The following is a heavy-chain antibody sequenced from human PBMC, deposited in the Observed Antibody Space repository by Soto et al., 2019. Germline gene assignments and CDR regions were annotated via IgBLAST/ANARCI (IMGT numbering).Heavy chain of an antibody. CDR3: ARPLDQHHLGFGMDV. CDR2: IWYDGSKI. CDR1: GFTFSSYG. J-gene: IGHJ6*01. D-gene: IGHD3-16*01. V-gene: IGHV3-33*01. Sequence: QVQLVQSGGGVVQPGGSLRLSCAASGFTFSSYGMHWVRQAPGKGLEWVAVIWYDGSKIYYADSVKGRFTIPRDNSKSTLYLPMDSLRAEDTGVYYCARPLDQHHLGFGMDVWGQGSPVTVSS.